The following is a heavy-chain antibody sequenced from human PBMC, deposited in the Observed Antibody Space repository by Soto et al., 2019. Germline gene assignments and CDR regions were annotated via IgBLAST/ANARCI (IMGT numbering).Heavy chain of an antibody. V-gene: IGHV4-31*03. J-gene: IGHJ3*02. D-gene: IGHD3-22*01. Sequence: SETLSLTCTVSGGSISSSSYYWSWIRQHPGKGLEWIGYIYYSGSTYYNPSLKSRVTISVDTSKNQFSLKLSSVTAADTAVYYCARDYYYDSSGYPDAFDIWGQGTMVTVSS. CDR3: ARDYYYDSSGYPDAFDI. CDR1: GGSISSSSYY. CDR2: IYYSGST.